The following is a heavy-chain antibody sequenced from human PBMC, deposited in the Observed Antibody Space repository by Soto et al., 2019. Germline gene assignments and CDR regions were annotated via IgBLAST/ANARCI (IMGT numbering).Heavy chain of an antibody. CDR2: ISYHGTEK. D-gene: IGHD5-12*01. CDR3: ANDIGGVDSGNYRMHL. J-gene: IGHJ6*02. CDR1: GVTFSNYA. V-gene: IGHV3-30*18. Sequence: QVQLVESGGGVVQPGMSLRLSCVASGVTFSNYAMHWVRQAPGKGLEWVADISYHGTEKGYAESVKGRFTIPRDNYQNTLHVQMSSLTPQDTAVYYCANDIGGVDSGNYRMHLWRQATKVILSS.